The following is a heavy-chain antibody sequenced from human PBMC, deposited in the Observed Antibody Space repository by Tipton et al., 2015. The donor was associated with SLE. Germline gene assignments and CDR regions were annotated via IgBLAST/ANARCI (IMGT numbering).Heavy chain of an antibody. CDR2: IYYSGSS. CDR3: ARGGASVLIRKCYFDY. V-gene: IGHV4-39*07. CDR1: GGSTSSSNYY. D-gene: IGHD2-8*01. J-gene: IGHJ4*02. Sequence: TLSLTCTVSGGSTSSSNYYWGWIRQPPGKGLEWIGSIYYSGSSYYNPSLKSRVSISVDTSKNQFFLNLRSVTAADTAVYYCARGGASVLIRKCYFDYWGQGSLVTVSS.